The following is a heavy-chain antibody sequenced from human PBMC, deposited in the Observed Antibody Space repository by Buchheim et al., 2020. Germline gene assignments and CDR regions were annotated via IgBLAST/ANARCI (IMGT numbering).Heavy chain of an antibody. Sequence: QVQLQQWGAGLLKPSETLSLTCAVYGGSFSGYYWSWIRQPPGKGLEWIGEINHSGSTNYNPSLKSRVTISVDTSKNQFSLKLSSVTAADTAVYYCARGRRRDYVWGSYRSPRYYLDYWGQGTL. CDR1: GGSFSGYY. CDR3: ARGRRRDYVWGSYRSPRYYLDY. J-gene: IGHJ4*02. V-gene: IGHV4-34*01. D-gene: IGHD3-16*02. CDR2: INHSGST.